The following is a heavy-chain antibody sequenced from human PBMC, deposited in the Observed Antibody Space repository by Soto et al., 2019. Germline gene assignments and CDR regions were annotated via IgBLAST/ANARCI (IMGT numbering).Heavy chain of an antibody. CDR1: GYTFTGYH. CDR2: INPNSGDT. CDR3: ARILSEEVGALHY. D-gene: IGHD1-26*01. V-gene: IGHV1-2*02. J-gene: IGHJ4*02. Sequence: QVQLVQSGAEVKKPGASVKVSCKASGYTFTGYHMHWVRQAPGQGLEWMGWINPNSGDTNYAQKFQGRVTMTRDKSLSTAYMELSRLRSDDTAVYYCARILSEEVGALHYWGQGTLVTVSS.